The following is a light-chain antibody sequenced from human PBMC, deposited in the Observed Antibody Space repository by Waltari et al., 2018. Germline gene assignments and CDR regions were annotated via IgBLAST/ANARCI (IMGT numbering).Light chain of an antibody. Sequence: QTVVTQEPSLSVSPGGTVTLPCALSSGSLSRTSYATWYQQSPGQTPRTLVCKANMRSSGAPDRFPGSVLGNKAVLIITGAQAEDESTYYCLLYMGSGIWVFGGGTKLTVL. J-gene: IGLJ3*02. CDR1: SGSLSRTSY. CDR3: LLYMGSGIWV. CDR2: KAN. V-gene: IGLV8-61*01.